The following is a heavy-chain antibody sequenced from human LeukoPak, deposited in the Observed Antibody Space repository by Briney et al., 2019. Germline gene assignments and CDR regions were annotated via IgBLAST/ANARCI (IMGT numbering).Heavy chain of an antibody. Sequence: GGSLRLSCAASGFTVSSNYMTWVRQAPGKGLEWVSVVYTGGSTYSADSVKGRFTISRDNSKNTLYLQMNSLRAEDTAVYYCARVPPGYYYGSNGMDVWGQGTTVTVS. CDR1: GFTVSSNY. J-gene: IGHJ6*02. CDR3: ARVPPGYYYGSNGMDV. CDR2: VYTGGST. D-gene: IGHD3-10*01. V-gene: IGHV3-53*01.